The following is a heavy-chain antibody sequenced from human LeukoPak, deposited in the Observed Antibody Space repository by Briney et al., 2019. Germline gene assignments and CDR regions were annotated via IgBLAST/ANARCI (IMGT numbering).Heavy chain of an antibody. CDR3: ARAVGGWYESYFDY. V-gene: IGHV4-34*01. CDR1: GGSFSGYY. D-gene: IGHD6-19*01. J-gene: IGHJ4*02. CDR2: INHSRST. Sequence: SETLSLTCAVYGGSFSGYYWSWIRQPPGKGLEWIGEINHSRSTNYNPSLKSRVTISVDTSKNQFSLKLSSVTAADTAVYYCARAVGGWYESYFDYWGQGTLVTVSS.